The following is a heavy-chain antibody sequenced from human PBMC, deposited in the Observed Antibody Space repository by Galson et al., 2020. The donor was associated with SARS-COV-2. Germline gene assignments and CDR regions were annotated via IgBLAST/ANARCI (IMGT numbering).Heavy chain of an antibody. CDR1: GFTFSSYA. CDR2: ISGGGGST. D-gene: IGHD1-1*01. Sequence: GESLKISCAASGFTFSSYAMSWVRQAPGKGLEWVSDISGGGGSTYYADSVKGRFTISRDNSKNTLYLQMNSLRAEDTAVYYCAKEDGRRACDIWGQGTMVTVSS. CDR3: AKEDGRRACDI. V-gene: IGHV3-23*01. J-gene: IGHJ3*02.